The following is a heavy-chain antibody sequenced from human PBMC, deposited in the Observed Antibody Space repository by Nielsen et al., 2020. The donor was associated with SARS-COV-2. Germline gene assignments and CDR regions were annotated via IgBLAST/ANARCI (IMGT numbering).Heavy chain of an antibody. CDR2: IRNKAHGGTT. CDR3: ASGNTYGYAIDY. Sequence: GESLKISCTASGFTFGDYAMSWFRQAPGKGLEWVGYIRNKAHGGTTEYAASVKGRFTISRDDSKSIAYLQMNSLKTEDTAVYYCASGNTYGYAIDYWGQGTLVTVSS. J-gene: IGHJ4*02. CDR1: GFTFGDYA. D-gene: IGHD5-18*01. V-gene: IGHV3-49*03.